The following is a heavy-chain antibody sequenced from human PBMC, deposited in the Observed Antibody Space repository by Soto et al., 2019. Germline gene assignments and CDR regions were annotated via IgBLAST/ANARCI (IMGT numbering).Heavy chain of an antibody. CDR2: IKTKTEGGTT. J-gene: IGHJ4*02. CDR1: GFTISNAW. Sequence: EVQLAESGGGLVKPGGSLRLSCAASGFTISNAWMSWVRQAPGMGLEWVGRIKTKTEGGTTDYAAPVRDRFTISTDDSKNTLYLQMNSLKTEDTAVYYCTRFPRGYSYVDCWGQGTLVTVSS. CDR3: TRFPRGYSYVDC. D-gene: IGHD5-18*01. V-gene: IGHV3-15*07.